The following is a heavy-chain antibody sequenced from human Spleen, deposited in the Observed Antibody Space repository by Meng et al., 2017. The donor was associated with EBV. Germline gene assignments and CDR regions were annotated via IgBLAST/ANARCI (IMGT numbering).Heavy chain of an antibody. Sequence: QVPLQMWGEGRLRPSETLSLTCAVYGESFSDNYWSWIRQSSGKGLEWIGESDHTGGTNYNPSLMSRVTISVDTSKNQFSLNLNSVTAADTAVYYCARGCSSTNCNSDFDYWGQGTLVTVSS. V-gene: IGHV4-34*01. CDR3: ARGCSSTNCNSDFDY. CDR2: SDHTGGT. D-gene: IGHD2-2*01. CDR1: GESFSDNY. J-gene: IGHJ4*02.